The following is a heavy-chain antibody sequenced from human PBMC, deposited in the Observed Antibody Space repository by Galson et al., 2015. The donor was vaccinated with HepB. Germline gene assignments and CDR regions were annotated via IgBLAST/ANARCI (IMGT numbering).Heavy chain of an antibody. D-gene: IGHD6-13*01. Sequence: SVKVSCKASGYTFTSYGISWVRQAPGQGLEWMGWISAYNGNTNYAQKLQGRVTMTTDTSTSTAYMELRSLRSDDTAVYYCARWIAAAGIGGVSSRFDPWGQGTLVTVSS. CDR2: ISAYNGNT. J-gene: IGHJ5*02. CDR3: ARWIAAAGIGGVSSRFDP. V-gene: IGHV1-18*01. CDR1: GYTFTSYG.